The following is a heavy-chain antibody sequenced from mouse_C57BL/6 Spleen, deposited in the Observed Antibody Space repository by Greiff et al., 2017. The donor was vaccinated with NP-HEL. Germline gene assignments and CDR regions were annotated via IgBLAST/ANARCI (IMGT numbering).Heavy chain of an antibody. Sequence: VQLKESGAELVKPGASVKLSCTASGFNIKDYYMHWVKQRTEQGLEWIGRIDPEDGETKYAPKFQGKATITADTSSNTAYLQLSSLTSEDTAVYYCAPFITTVVAPFAYWGQGTLVTVSA. CDR1: GFNIKDYY. D-gene: IGHD1-1*01. V-gene: IGHV14-2*01. CDR3: APFITTVVAPFAY. CDR2: IDPEDGET. J-gene: IGHJ3*01.